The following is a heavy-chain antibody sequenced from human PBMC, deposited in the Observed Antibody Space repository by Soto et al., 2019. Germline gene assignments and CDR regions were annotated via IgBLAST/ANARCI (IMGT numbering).Heavy chain of an antibody. V-gene: IGHV1-69*13. CDR2: IIPIFGTA. J-gene: IGHJ4*02. CDR3: ARGRGYSYGNEGY. D-gene: IGHD5-18*01. Sequence: GASVKFSCKASGGTFSSYAISWVRQAPGQGLEWMGGIIPIFGTANYAQKFQGRVTITADESTSTAYMELSSLRSEDTAVYYCARGRGYSYGNEGYWGQGTLVTVSS. CDR1: GGTFSSYA.